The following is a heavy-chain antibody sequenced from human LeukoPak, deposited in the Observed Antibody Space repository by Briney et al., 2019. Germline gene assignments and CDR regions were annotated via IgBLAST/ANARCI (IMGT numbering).Heavy chain of an antibody. J-gene: IGHJ4*02. V-gene: IGHV3-7*03. CDR2: INRDGSEK. Sequence: GGSLRLSCAVSGFSFSSYWMSWVRQAPGEGLEWMTNINRDGSEKNYVDSVKGRFTITRDNAENSLYLQMNSLKVEDSAIYYCATYDSWSGYNIAYWGQGTLVTVSS. D-gene: IGHD3-3*01. CDR3: ATYDSWSGYNIAY. CDR1: GFSFSSYW.